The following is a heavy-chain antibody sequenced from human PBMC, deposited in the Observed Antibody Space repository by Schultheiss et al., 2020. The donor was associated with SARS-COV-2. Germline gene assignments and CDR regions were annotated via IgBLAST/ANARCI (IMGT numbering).Heavy chain of an antibody. J-gene: IGHJ6*02. CDR3: ARDRGSSGYYFVGYYYYGMDG. Sequence: GGSLRLSCAASGFTFSSYAMSWVRQAPGKGLEWVSYISSSGSTIYYADSVKGRFTISRDNAKNSLYLQMNSLRAEDTAVYYCARDRGSSGYYFVGYYYYGMDGWGQGTTVTVSS. CDR2: ISSSGSTI. D-gene: IGHD3-22*01. V-gene: IGHV3-48*03. CDR1: GFTFSSYA.